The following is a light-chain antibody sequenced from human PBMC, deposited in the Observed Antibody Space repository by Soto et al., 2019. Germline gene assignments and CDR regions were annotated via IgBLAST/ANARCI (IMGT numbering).Light chain of an antibody. CDR1: SSDVGGYNY. CDR3: SSYTRSSTLDYV. V-gene: IGLV2-14*01. CDR2: EVS. J-gene: IGLJ1*01. Sequence: QSVLTQPASVSGSPGQSITISCTGTSSDVGGYNYVSWYQQHPGKAPKLMIYEVSYRPSGVSNRFSGSKSGNTASLTISGLQAEDEADYYCSSYTRSSTLDYVFGTGTKLTVL.